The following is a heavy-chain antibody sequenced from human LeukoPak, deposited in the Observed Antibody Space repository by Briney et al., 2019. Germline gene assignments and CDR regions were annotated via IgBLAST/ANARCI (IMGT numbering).Heavy chain of an antibody. CDR1: GFTFSSCG. CDR3: AKNSGAAAWVDY. J-gene: IGHJ4*02. D-gene: IGHD6-13*01. Sequence: PGRSLRLSCAASGFTFSSCGMHWVRQAPGKGLEWVAVISYDGSNKYYADSVKGRFTISRDNSKNTLYLQMNSLRAEDTAVYYCAKNSGAAAWVDYWGQGTLVTVSS. CDR2: ISYDGSNK. V-gene: IGHV3-30*18.